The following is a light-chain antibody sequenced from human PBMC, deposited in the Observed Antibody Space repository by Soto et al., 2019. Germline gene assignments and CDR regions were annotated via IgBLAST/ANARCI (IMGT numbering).Light chain of an antibody. Sequence: QSALTQPPSVSGAPGQRVTISCTGSSCNIGAGYDVHWYQQLPGTAPKLLIYGNSNRPSGVPDRFSGSKSGTSASLAITGLQAEDEADYYCQSYDSSLSVVFGGGTKLTVL. CDR3: QSYDSSLSVV. CDR1: SCNIGAGYD. J-gene: IGLJ2*01. V-gene: IGLV1-40*01. CDR2: GNS.